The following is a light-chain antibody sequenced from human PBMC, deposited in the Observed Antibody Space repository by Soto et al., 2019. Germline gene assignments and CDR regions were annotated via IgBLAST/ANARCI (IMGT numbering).Light chain of an antibody. CDR1: QSISSS. CDR3: QQYNSYSRT. Sequence: DIQMTKSPSTLSASVGDRVTITCRASQSISSSLAWYQQKPGKAPKLLIYMASSLESGVPSRFSGSGSGTEFTLTITSLQPDDFATYYCQQYNSYSRTCGQGTKV. V-gene: IGKV1-5*03. CDR2: MAS. J-gene: IGKJ1*01.